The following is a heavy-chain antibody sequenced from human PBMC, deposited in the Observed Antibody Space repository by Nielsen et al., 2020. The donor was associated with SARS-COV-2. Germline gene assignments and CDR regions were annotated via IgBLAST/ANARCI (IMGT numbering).Heavy chain of an antibody. J-gene: IGHJ4*02. Sequence: SETLSLTCTVSGGSISSSSYYWGWIRQPPGKGLGWIGSIYYSGSTYYNPSLKSRVTISVDTSKNQFSLKLSSVTAADTAVYYCARLYGSGSYYGYYFDYWGQGTLVTVSS. CDR2: IYYSGST. CDR1: GGSISSSSYY. D-gene: IGHD3-10*01. V-gene: IGHV4-39*01. CDR3: ARLYGSGSYYGYYFDY.